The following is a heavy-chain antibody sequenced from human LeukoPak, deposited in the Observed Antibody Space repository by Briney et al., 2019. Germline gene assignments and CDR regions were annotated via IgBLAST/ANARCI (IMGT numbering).Heavy chain of an antibody. D-gene: IGHD3-10*01. CDR2: ISSSGSTI. CDR3: ARAAPPWFGEPHYFDY. V-gene: IGHV3-48*03. J-gene: IGHJ4*02. Sequence: GSLRLSCAASGLTFRSYEMNSVRQAPGKGLAWVSYISSSGSTIYYADSVKGRFTISRDNAKNSLYLQMNSLRAEDTAVYYCARAAPPWFGEPHYFDYWGQGTLVTVSS. CDR1: GLTFRSYE.